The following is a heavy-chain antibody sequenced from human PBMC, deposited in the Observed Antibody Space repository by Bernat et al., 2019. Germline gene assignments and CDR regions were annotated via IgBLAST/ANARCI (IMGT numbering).Heavy chain of an antibody. V-gene: IGHV1-3*01. J-gene: IGHJ4*02. CDR2: INAGNGNT. CDR1: GYTFTSYA. CDR3: ARAIPGITGPWN. D-gene: IGHD1-20*01. Sequence: QVQLVQSGAEVKKPGASVKVSCKASGYTFTSYAMHWVRQAPGQRLEWMGWINAGNGNTKYSQKFQGRVTITRDTSASTAYMELSSLRSEDTAVYYCARAIPGITGPWNWGQGTLVTVSS.